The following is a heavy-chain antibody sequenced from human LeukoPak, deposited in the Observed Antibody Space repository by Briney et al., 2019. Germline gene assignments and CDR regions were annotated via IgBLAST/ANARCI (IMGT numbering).Heavy chain of an antibody. J-gene: IGHJ5*02. CDR1: GFTFSSYW. CDR2: IKQDGSEK. CDR3: ARRVAATTTRTQTFDP. Sequence: GGSLRLSCAASGFTFSSYWMSWVRQAPGKGLEWVANIKQDGSEKYYVDSVMGRFTISRDSAKNSLYLQMNSLRAEDTAVYYCARRVAATTTRTQTFDPWGQGTLVTVSS. V-gene: IGHV3-7*01. D-gene: IGHD2-15*01.